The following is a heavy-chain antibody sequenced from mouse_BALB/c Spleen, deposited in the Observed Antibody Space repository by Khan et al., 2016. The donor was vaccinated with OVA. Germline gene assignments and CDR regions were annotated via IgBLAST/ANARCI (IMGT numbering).Heavy chain of an antibody. CDR1: GFTFSSYG. CDR3: SWCPYYYGSKYAMDY. CDR2: INSNGGST. D-gene: IGHD1-1*01. Sequence: EVELVESGGGLMQPGGSPKLSCAASGFTFSSYGMSWVRQTPDKRLELVVTINSNGGSTYYPDSVKGRFTISRDNAKINLYLQMRSLKSADTTMYYVSWCPYYYGSKYAMDYWGQGTSVTVSS. J-gene: IGHJ4*01. V-gene: IGHV5-6-3*01.